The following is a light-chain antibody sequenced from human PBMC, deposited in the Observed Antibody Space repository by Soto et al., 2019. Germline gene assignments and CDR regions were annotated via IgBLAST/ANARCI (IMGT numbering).Light chain of an antibody. CDR2: EVT. Sequence: QSALTQPPSASGSPGQSVTISCTGTSSDVGGYNFDSWYQQHPGKAPKLMIYEVTKRPSGVPDRFSGSKSGNTASLTVSGLQAEDEADYYCSSYAGSNKLVFGGGTQLTVL. V-gene: IGLV2-8*01. CDR1: SSDVGGYNF. J-gene: IGLJ2*01. CDR3: SSYAGSNKLV.